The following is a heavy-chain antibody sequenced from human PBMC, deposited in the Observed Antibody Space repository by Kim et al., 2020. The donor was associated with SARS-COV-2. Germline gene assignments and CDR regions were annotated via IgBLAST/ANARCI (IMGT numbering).Heavy chain of an antibody. D-gene: IGHD3-10*01. J-gene: IGHJ4*02. CDR3: ARVAGFGSGSPFDY. CDR2: IGNYNGNT. V-gene: IGHV1-18*01. CDR1: GYTFSSYS. Sequence: ASVKVSCKTSGYTFSSYSMTWVRQAPGQGLEWMGRIGNYNGNTIYVRRLQGRVTMTTDTSTSTAYMELRSLASEDTAVYYCARVAGFGSGSPFDYWGQGT.